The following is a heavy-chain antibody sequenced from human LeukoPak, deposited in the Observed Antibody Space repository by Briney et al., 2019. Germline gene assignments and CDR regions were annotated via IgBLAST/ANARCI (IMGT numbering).Heavy chain of an antibody. CDR1: GGSFSGYY. D-gene: IGHD3-10*01. CDR3: ARGAHYYYGSGSYYSFDY. CDR2: INHSGST. V-gene: IGHV4-34*01. Sequence: SETLSLTCAVYGGSFSGYYWSWIRQPPGKGLEWIGEINHSGSTNYNPSLKSRVTISVDTSKNQFSLKLSSVTAADTAVYYCARGAHYYYGSGSYYSFDYWGQGTLVTVSS. J-gene: IGHJ4*02.